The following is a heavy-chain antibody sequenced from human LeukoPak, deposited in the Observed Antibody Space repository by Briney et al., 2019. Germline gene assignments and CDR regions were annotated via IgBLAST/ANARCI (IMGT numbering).Heavy chain of an antibody. D-gene: IGHD6-19*01. V-gene: IGHV3-23*01. Sequence: PGGSLRLSCAASGFTFSSYAMSWVRHAPGKGLEWVSAISGSGGSTYYADSAKGRFTISRDNSKNTLYLQMNSLRAEDTAVYYCAKDPLDSIAVAGTAAFDIWGQGTMVTVSS. CDR1: GFTFSSYA. J-gene: IGHJ3*02. CDR2: ISGSGGST. CDR3: AKDPLDSIAVAGTAAFDI.